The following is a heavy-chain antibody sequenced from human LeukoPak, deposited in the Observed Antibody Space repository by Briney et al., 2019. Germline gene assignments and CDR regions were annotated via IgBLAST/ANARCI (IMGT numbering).Heavy chain of an antibody. D-gene: IGHD6-19*01. CDR1: GFSLSTSGVG. Sequence: ESGPTLVNPTQTLTLTCTFSGFSLSTSGVGVGWIRQPPGKALEWLTLIYWDDDKRYSPSMKSRVTITKDASKNQVVLTVTNMDHVDTATYYCAHRRSGSSGSYYFDYWGQGALVTVSS. CDR2: IYWDDDK. CDR3: AHRRSGSSGSYYFDY. V-gene: IGHV2-5*02. J-gene: IGHJ4*02.